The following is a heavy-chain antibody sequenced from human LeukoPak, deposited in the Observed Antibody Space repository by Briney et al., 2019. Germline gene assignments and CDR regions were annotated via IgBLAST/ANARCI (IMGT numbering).Heavy chain of an antibody. Sequence: GGSLRLSCAASGFTFSSYAMTWVRQAPGKGLEWVSAISGSGGSTYYADSVKGRFTISRDNSKNTLYLQMNSMRVEDTAVYYCARQIGPDYWGQGTLVTVSS. V-gene: IGHV3-23*01. D-gene: IGHD3-22*01. CDR2: ISGSGGST. CDR1: GFTFSSYA. CDR3: ARQIGPDY. J-gene: IGHJ4*02.